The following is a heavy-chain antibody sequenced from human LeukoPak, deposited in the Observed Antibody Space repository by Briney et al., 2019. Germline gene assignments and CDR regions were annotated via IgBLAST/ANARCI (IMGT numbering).Heavy chain of an antibody. D-gene: IGHD1-1*01. V-gene: IGHV4-31*03. CDR2: IYYSGST. J-gene: IGHJ4*02. Sequence: SQTLSLTCTVSGGSISSGAYYWSWIRQHPGKGLEWIGYIYYSGSTYYNPSLKSRVTISVDTSKNQLSLKLSSVTAADTAVYYCARDYHAGGYFDYWGQGTLVTVSS. CDR1: GGSISSGAYY. CDR3: ARDYHAGGYFDY.